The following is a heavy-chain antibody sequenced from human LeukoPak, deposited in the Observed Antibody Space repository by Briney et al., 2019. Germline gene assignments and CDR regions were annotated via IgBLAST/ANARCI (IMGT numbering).Heavy chain of an antibody. Sequence: GGSLRLSCAASGFTFSSYEMNCVRQAPGKGLEWVSYISSSGSTIYYADSVKGRFTISRDNAKNSLYLQMNSLRAEDTAVYYCARVAGTTRQLDYWGQGTLVTVSS. CDR2: ISSSGSTI. CDR3: ARVAGTTRQLDY. J-gene: IGHJ4*02. V-gene: IGHV3-48*03. D-gene: IGHD6-19*01. CDR1: GFTFSSYE.